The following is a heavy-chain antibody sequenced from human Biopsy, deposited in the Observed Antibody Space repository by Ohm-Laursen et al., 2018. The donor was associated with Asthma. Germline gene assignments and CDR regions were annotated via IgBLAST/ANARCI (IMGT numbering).Heavy chain of an antibody. J-gene: IGHJ6*02. V-gene: IGHV1-69*13. D-gene: IGHD6-19*01. CDR3: ARCQVGYSSGWSLLLKKIYYSGMDV. CDR1: GGTFSNFA. Sequence: SVKVSCNAPGGTFSNFAIRWVRQAPGQGLEWLGGIMTVFGTTNYAQKFQGRVTITADESTRTVYMEVTSLRSEDTAIYYCARCQVGYSSGWSLLLKKIYYSGMDVWGQGTAVTVSS. CDR2: IMTVFGTT.